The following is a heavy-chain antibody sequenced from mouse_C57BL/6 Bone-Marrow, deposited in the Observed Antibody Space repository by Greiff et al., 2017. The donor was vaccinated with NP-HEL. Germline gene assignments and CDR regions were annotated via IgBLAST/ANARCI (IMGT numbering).Heavy chain of an antibody. J-gene: IGHJ1*03. Sequence: EVKLVESGGDLVKPGGSLKLSCAASGFTFSSYGMSWVRQTPDQRLEWVATISSGGSYTYYQDRVKGRFTISRYNAKNTLYLQMSSLKSEDTAMYYCVYYYGRGYFDVWGTGTTVTVSS. CDR2: ISSGGSYT. D-gene: IGHD1-1*01. CDR3: VYYYGRGYFDV. CDR1: GFTFSSYG. V-gene: IGHV5-6*01.